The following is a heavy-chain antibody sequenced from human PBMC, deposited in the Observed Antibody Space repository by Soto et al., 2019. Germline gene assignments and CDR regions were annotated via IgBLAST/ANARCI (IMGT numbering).Heavy chain of an antibody. J-gene: IGHJ4*02. D-gene: IGHD2-2*01. CDR1: GYTFTGYA. Sequence: ASVKVSCKASGYTFTGYAIHWVRQAPGQRHEWMGWINGGNGDTKYSQKFQGRVTITRDTSASTAYMELTSLGSEDTAVYHCARGYCSSTSCQYYFDFWGQGTLVTVS. CDR2: INGGNGDT. CDR3: ARGYCSSTSCQYYFDF. V-gene: IGHV1-3*01.